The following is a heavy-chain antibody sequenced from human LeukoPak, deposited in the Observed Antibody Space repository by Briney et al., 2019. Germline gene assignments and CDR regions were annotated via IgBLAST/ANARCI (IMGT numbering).Heavy chain of an antibody. CDR1: GYTFTGFY. V-gene: IGHV1-2*02. D-gene: IGHD3-10*01. J-gene: IGHJ4*02. Sequence: ASVKVSCMASGYTFTGFYMHWVRQAPGQGLEWMGWINPNSGGTNYAQRFQGRVTMTRDTSISTAYMDLSRLRSDDTAVYYCAREDYYGSGSSNFDYWGQGTLDTVSS. CDR3: AREDYYGSGSSNFDY. CDR2: INPNSGGT.